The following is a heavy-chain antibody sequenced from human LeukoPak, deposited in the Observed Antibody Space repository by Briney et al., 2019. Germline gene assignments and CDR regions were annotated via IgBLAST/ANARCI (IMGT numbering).Heavy chain of an antibody. CDR2: ISSSGSTI. Sequence: QSGGSLRLSCAASGFTFSSYEMNWVRQVPGKGLEWVSYISSSGSTIYYADSVKGRFTISRDNAKNSLYLQMNSLRAEDTAVYYCARVLDGYNYFIGFDYWGQGTLVTVSS. D-gene: IGHD5-24*01. CDR1: GFTFSSYE. CDR3: ARVLDGYNYFIGFDY. J-gene: IGHJ4*02. V-gene: IGHV3-48*03.